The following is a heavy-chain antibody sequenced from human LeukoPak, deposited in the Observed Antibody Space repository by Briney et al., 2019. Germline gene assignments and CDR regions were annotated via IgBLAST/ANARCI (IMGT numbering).Heavy chain of an antibody. CDR3: ALWNSKPVFDY. CDR2: ISYDGSNK. J-gene: IGHJ4*02. D-gene: IGHD1-7*01. Sequence: GRSLRLSCAASGFTFSSYGMHWVRQAPGKGLEWVAVISYDGSNKYYADSVKGRFTISRDNSKNTLYLQMNSLRAEDTAAYYCALWNSKPVFDYWGQGTLVTVSS. CDR1: GFTFSSYG. V-gene: IGHV3-30*03.